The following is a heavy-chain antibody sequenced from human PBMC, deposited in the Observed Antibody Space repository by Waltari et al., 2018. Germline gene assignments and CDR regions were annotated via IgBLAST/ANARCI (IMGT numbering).Heavy chain of an antibody. Sequence: QVQLVQSGAEVKKPGASVKVSCKASGYTFTGYYMHWVRQAPGQGLEWMGWINPNSCGTNYAQKFQGRVTMTRDTSISTAYMGLSRLRSDDTAVYYCARGYSSGWYGGDWFDPWGQGTLVTVSS. CDR2: INPNSCGT. D-gene: IGHD6-19*01. J-gene: IGHJ5*02. CDR3: ARGYSSGWYGGDWFDP. CDR1: GYTFTGYY. V-gene: IGHV1-2*02.